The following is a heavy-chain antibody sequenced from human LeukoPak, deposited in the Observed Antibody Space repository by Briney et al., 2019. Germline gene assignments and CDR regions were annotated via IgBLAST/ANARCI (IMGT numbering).Heavy chain of an antibody. Sequence: GRSLRLSCAAYGFTFSSYAMHWVRQAPGKGLEWVALISYDGSYEYSADSVKGRFTISRDNSKNTLFLQMNSLRAEDTAVYYCARNHGFDIWGQGTMVTVSS. J-gene: IGHJ3*02. V-gene: IGHV3-30*01. CDR3: ARNHGFDI. CDR2: ISYDGSYE. CDR1: GFTFSSYA.